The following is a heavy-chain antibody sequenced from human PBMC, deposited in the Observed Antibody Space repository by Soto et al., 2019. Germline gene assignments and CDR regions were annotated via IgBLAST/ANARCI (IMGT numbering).Heavy chain of an antibody. CDR1: GFTFSSYA. CDR2: ISYDGSNK. J-gene: IGHJ4*02. V-gene: IGHV3-30-3*01. CDR3: ARPHCISTSCYAVNTGFDY. D-gene: IGHD2-2*01. Sequence: QVQLVESGGGVVQPGRSLRLSCAASGFTFSSYAMHWVRQAPGKGLEWVAVISYDGSNKYYADSVKGRFTISRDNSKNTLYLQMNSLRGEDTAVYYCARPHCISTSCYAVNTGFDYWGQGTLVTVSS.